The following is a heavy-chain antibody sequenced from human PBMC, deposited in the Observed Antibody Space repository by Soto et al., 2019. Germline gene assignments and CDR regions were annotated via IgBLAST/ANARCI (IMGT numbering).Heavy chain of an antibody. J-gene: IGHJ4*02. CDR2: IDPDDSHT. D-gene: IGHD2-15*01. V-gene: IGHV5-10-1*01. CDR1: GDSFATYW. Sequence: EALKISSQGSGDSFATYWINCVRQMPGKGLEWMGRIDPDDSHTNYSPSLQGHVTISVDKSINTAYLHWNSLKASDNAMYYCARRMTLVGWGQGTLVTVSS. CDR3: ARRMTLVG.